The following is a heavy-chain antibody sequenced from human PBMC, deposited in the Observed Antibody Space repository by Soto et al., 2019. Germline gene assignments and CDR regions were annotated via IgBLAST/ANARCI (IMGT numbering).Heavy chain of an antibody. J-gene: IGHJ4*02. CDR1: GFTFTKAY. Sequence: EVQLVESGGGLVEPGGSIRLSCVASGFTFTKAYMTWVRQAPGKGLEWVGRIKGSHAGGTTDYATSVKGRFTISRDDSKNTVYLQMNGLKTEDTSVYFCATEGGYPGSSFYGAYWGQGTLVTVSS. D-gene: IGHD1-26*01. CDR2: IKGSHAGGTT. CDR3: ATEGGYPGSSFYGAY. V-gene: IGHV3-15*01.